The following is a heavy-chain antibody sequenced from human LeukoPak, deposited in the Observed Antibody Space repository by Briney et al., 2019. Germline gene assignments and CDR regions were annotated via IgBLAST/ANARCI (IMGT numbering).Heavy chain of an antibody. J-gene: IGHJ3*02. V-gene: IGHV3-48*03. CDR2: ISSSGSTI. CDR1: GFTFSSYE. D-gene: IGHD6-19*01. Sequence: PGGSLRLSCAASGFTFSSYEMNWVRQAPGKGLEWVSYISSSGSTIYYADSVEGRFTISRDNANDSLYLLMNSLRAEDTAVYYCARGLKRYSSGLIDALDIWGQGTMVTVSS. CDR3: ARGLKRYSSGLIDALDI.